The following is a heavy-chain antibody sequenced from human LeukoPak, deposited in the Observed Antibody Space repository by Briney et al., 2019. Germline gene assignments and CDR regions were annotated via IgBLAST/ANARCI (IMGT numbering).Heavy chain of an antibody. Sequence: SETLSLTCTVSGGSISSYYWSWIRQPPGKGLEWIGYIYYSGSTNYNPSLKSRVTISVVTSKNQFSLKLSSVTAADTAVYYCARLRGQQLERRSNWFDPWGQGALVTVSS. V-gene: IGHV4-59*08. J-gene: IGHJ5*02. CDR3: ARLRGQQLERRSNWFDP. CDR2: IYYSGST. D-gene: IGHD1-1*01. CDR1: GGSISSYY.